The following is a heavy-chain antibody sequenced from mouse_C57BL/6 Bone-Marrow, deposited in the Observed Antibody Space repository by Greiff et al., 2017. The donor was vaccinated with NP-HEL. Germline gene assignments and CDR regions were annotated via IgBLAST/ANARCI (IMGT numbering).Heavy chain of an antibody. CDR2: IRSKSNNYAT. D-gene: IGHD2-3*01. Sequence: EVQLVESGGGLVQPKGSLKLSCAASGFSFNTYAMNWVRQAPGKGLEWVARIRSKSNNYATYYADSVKDRFTISRDDSESILYLQMNSLKTEDTAMYYCVGMDDDYFSYYFDYWGQGTTLTVSS. V-gene: IGHV10-1*01. CDR3: VGMDDDYFSYYFDY. CDR1: GFSFNTYA. J-gene: IGHJ2*01.